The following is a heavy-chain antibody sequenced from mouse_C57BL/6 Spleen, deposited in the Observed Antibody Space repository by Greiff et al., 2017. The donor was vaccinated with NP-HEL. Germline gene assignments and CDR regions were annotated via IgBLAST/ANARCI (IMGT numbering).Heavy chain of an antibody. CDR3: ARMRAAQALYAKDY. J-gene: IGHJ4*01. D-gene: IGHD3-2*02. CDR1: GYAFSSSW. V-gene: IGHV1-82*01. Sequence: QVQLQQSGPELVKPGASVKISCKASGYAFSSSWMNWVKQRPGTGLEWIGRIYPGDGDTNYHGKLKGKATLTADKSSSTAYMQLSSLTSDDSAVYFCARMRAAQALYAKDYWGQGTSVTVSS. CDR2: IYPGDGDT.